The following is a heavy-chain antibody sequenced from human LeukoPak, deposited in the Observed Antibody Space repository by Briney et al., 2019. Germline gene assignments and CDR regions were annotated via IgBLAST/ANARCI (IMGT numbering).Heavy chain of an antibody. V-gene: IGHV3-48*04. Sequence: PGGSLRLPCAASGFTFSSYSMNWIRQAPGKGLEWISYISTSGSTIYYADSVKGRFTISRDNAKNSLFLQMNSLRAEDTAVYYCARAGAGSNVLTTNFDFWGQGTLLTVSS. CDR1: GFTFSSYS. D-gene: IGHD4-11*01. CDR2: ISTSGSTI. J-gene: IGHJ4*02. CDR3: ARAGAGSNVLTTNFDF.